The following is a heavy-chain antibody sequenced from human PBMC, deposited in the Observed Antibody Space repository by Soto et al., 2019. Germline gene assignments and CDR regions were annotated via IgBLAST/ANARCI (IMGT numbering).Heavy chain of an antibody. CDR1: GFTFSSYG. CDR3: AKGARGGWYPRQYYFDY. Sequence: QVQLVESGGGVVQPGRSLRLSCAASGFTFSSYGMHWVRQAPGKGLEWVAVISYDGSNKYYAGSVKGRFTISRDNSRNALYLQMNSLRAEDTVVYYCAKGARGGWYPRQYYFDYWGQGTLVTVSS. CDR2: ISYDGSNK. J-gene: IGHJ4*02. D-gene: IGHD6-19*01. V-gene: IGHV3-30*18.